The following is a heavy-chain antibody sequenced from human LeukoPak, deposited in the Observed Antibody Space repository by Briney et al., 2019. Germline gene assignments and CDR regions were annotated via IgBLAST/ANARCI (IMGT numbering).Heavy chain of an antibody. V-gene: IGHV4-30-4*07. J-gene: IGHJ3*02. CDR3: ARAIYDILTGRNDAFDI. CDR1: GGSISSGGYS. CDR2: IYYSGST. D-gene: IGHD3-9*01. Sequence: PSETLSLTCAVSGGSISSGGYSWSWIRQPPGKGLEWIGYIYYSGSTYYNPSLKSRVTISVDTSKNQFSLKLSSVTAADTAVYYCARAIYDILTGRNDAFDIWGQGTMVTVSS.